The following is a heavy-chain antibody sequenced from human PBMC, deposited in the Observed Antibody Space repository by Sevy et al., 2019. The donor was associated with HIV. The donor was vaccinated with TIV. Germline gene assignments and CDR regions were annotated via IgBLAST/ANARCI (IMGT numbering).Heavy chain of an antibody. CDR1: ESPFITFG. CDR3: AKDLCGPYDQ. V-gene: IGHV3-74*01. CDR2: INEDGSTT. D-gene: IGHD2-21*01. Sequence: GGSLSLSCEASESPFITFGMHWVGKPPGRGRVWFSRINEDGSTTDYADSVKGRFTISRDNAKNTLYLQMNSLRVDDTAVYYCAKDLCGPYDQWGQGTLVTVSS. J-gene: IGHJ4*02.